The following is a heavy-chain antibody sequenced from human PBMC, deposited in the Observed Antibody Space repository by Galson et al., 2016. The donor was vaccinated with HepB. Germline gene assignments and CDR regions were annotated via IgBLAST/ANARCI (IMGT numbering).Heavy chain of an antibody. Sequence: SETLSLTCTVSGASISSSNYYWGWVRQSPGKGLEWIGSINFSGSTYYSPPLKSRVAISVDTSKNQFFLSLTSVTAADTAVYYCARQSRFLEYLVSYHFDFWGLGTVVAVSS. CDR1: GASISSSNYY. D-gene: IGHD3-3*01. V-gene: IGHV4-39*01. CDR3: ARQSRFLEYLVSYHFDF. CDR2: INFSGST. J-gene: IGHJ4*02.